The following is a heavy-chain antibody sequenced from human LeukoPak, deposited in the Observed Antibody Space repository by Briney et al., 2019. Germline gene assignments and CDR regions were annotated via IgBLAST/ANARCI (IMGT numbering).Heavy chain of an antibody. V-gene: IGHV1-69*05. CDR3: ARLGSSSSYYMHV. CDR1: GGTFSSYA. J-gene: IGHJ6*03. CDR2: IIPIFGTA. D-gene: IGHD6-6*01. Sequence: ASVKVSCKASGGTFSSYAISWVRPARGQGLEWMGGIIPIFGTANYAQKFQGRVTITTHESTSTAYMELSSLRSEDTAVYYCARLGSSSSYYMHVWGKETTVPVSS.